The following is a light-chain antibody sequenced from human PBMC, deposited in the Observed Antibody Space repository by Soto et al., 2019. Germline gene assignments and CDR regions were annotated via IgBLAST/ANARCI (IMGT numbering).Light chain of an antibody. Sequence: QSALTQPASVSDSPGQSITISCTGTSSDVGGSNFVSWYQQHPGKPPKLIIYDVANRPSGISGRFSGSKSGNTASLTISGLQVDDEADYFCSSYTTSSPYVFGAGTKLTVL. V-gene: IGLV2-14*03. CDR1: SSDVGGSNF. J-gene: IGLJ1*01. CDR2: DVA. CDR3: SSYTTSSPYV.